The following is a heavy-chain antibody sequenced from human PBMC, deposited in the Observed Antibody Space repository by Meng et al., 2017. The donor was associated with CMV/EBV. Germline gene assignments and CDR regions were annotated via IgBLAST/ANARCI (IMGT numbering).Heavy chain of an antibody. CDR3: ARFHYYYGMDV. CDR2: TRNKANSYTT. CDR1: GFTFSDHY. J-gene: IGHJ6*02. Sequence: GESLKISCAASGFTFSDHYMDWVRQAPGKGLEWVGRTRNKANSYTTEYAASVKGRFTISRDDSKNSLYLQMNSLKTEDTAVYYCARFHYYYGMDVWSQGTTVTVSS. V-gene: IGHV3-72*01.